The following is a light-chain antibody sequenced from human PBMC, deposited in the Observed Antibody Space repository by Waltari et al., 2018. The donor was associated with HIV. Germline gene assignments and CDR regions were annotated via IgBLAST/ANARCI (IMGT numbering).Light chain of an antibody. CDR2: DVT. V-gene: IGLV2-14*03. Sequence: QSALTPPASVSGSPGQSITLSCPGTSSDVGGYNYVSWYHHHPGKTPKLRIYDVTKRPSGVSNRFSGSKSGNTASLTISGVQTEDEADYYCSSYTSFSTYVFGTGTSVTVL. CDR3: SSYTSFSTYV. CDR1: SSDVGGYNY. J-gene: IGLJ1*01.